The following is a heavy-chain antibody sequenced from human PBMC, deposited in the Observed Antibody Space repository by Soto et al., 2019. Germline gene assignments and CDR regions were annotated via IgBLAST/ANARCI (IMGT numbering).Heavy chain of an antibody. D-gene: IGHD5-12*01. Sequence: PGESLKISCKGSGYDFTRTWIGWVRQLPGKGLDWMGIIYPGDSKTRYSPSFQGQVTISADKSISTAYLQWSSLKTSDTAMYYCARLVGGYDSYFDHWGQGTRVTVSS. V-gene: IGHV5-51*01. CDR3: ARLVGGYDSYFDH. CDR2: IYPGDSKT. CDR1: GYDFTRTW. J-gene: IGHJ4*02.